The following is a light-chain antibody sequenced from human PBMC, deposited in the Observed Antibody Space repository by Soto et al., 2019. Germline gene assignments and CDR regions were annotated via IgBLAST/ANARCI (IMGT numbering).Light chain of an antibody. Sequence: DIQMTQSPSTLSAPVGDRVTITCRASQSISTWLAWYQQKPGKAPKLLIYKASSLESGVPSRFSGSGSGTEFTLTISSLQNDDFATYYCQQYNSYPWTFGQGTKVDIK. V-gene: IGKV1-5*03. CDR3: QQYNSYPWT. J-gene: IGKJ1*01. CDR2: KAS. CDR1: QSISTW.